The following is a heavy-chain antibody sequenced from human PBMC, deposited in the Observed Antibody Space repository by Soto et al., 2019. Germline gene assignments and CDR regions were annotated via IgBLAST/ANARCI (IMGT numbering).Heavy chain of an antibody. V-gene: IGHV1-69*13. D-gene: IGHD3-9*01. J-gene: IGHJ6*02. CDR1: GGTFSSYA. CDR3: ASHTYYDILTGYCGTDCYPLDV. Sequence: ASVKVSCKASGGTFSSYAISWVRQAPGQGLEWMGGIIPIFGTADYAQKFQGRVTITADESTSTAYMELSSLRSEDTAVYYCASHTYYDILTGYCGTDCYPLDVWGQGTTVTVSS. CDR2: IIPIFGTA.